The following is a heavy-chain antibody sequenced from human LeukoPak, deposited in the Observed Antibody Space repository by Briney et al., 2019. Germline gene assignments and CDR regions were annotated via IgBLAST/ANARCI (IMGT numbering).Heavy chain of an antibody. D-gene: IGHD1-26*01. Sequence: PGGSLRLSCATSGFTFSNAWMNWVRQAPGKGLEWVGRIRSNSDGGTIDYAAPVKGRFTLSRDDSKTTLYLQMNSLRAEDTALYYCAKKVVVGATSPYSDFQDWGQGTLVTVSS. J-gene: IGHJ1*01. CDR1: GFTFSNAW. CDR3: AKKVVVGATSPYSDFQD. V-gene: IGHV3-15*07. CDR2: IRSNSDGGTI.